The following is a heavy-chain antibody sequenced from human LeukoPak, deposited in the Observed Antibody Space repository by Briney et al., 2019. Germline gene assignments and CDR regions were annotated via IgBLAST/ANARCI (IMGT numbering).Heavy chain of an antibody. CDR3: ARALYGSGSYYAMIGAFDI. V-gene: IGHV4-61*01. D-gene: IGHD3-10*01. CDR1: GGSVSSGSYY. J-gene: IGHJ3*02. Sequence: PSETLSLTCTVSGGSVSSGSYYWSWIRQPPGKGLEWIGYIYYSGSTNYNPSLKSRVTISVDTSKNQFSLKLSSVTAADTAVYYCARALYGSGSYYAMIGAFDIWGQGTMVTVSS. CDR2: IYYSGST.